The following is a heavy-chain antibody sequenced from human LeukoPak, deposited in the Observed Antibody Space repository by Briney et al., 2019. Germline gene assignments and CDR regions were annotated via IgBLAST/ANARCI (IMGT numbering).Heavy chain of an antibody. D-gene: IGHD5-18*01. CDR2: ISSSSRDI. Sequence: GGSLRLSCAASGFTFSLYSMNWLRQAPGKGREWGSSISSSSRDINYADSVRGRFTISSDDAKNSLYLQINGLRAEDTAVYYCARAFDTTMAEYSHYWGQGTLVTVSS. J-gene: IGHJ4*02. V-gene: IGHV3-21*01. CDR3: ARAFDTTMAEYSHY. CDR1: GFTFSLYS.